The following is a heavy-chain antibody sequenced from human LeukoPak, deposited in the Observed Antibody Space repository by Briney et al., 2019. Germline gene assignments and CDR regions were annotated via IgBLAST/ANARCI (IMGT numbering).Heavy chain of an antibody. CDR1: GGSISSYY. J-gene: IGHJ5*02. V-gene: IGHV4-59*01. D-gene: IGHD3-10*01. CDR2: IYYSGST. Sequence: PSETLSLTCTVSGGSISSYYWSWIRQPPGKGLEWIGYIYYSGSTNYNPSLKSRVTISVDTSKNQFSLKLSSVTAADTAVYYCARGKLLWFGELWMGWFDPWGQGTLVTVSS. CDR3: ARGKLLWFGELWMGWFDP.